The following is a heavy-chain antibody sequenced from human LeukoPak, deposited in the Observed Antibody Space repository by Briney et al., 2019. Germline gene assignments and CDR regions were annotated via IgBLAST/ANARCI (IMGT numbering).Heavy chain of an antibody. Sequence: SETLSLTCTVSGGSIGSGGYYWSWIRQHPGKGLEWIGYIYYSGSTYYNPSLKSRVTISVDTSKNQFSLKLSSVTAADTAVYYCATFNGSYCSSTSCYVFDPWGQGTLVTVSS. J-gene: IGHJ5*02. CDR1: GGSIGSGGYY. V-gene: IGHV4-31*03. D-gene: IGHD2-2*01. CDR2: IYYSGST. CDR3: ATFNGSYCSSTSCYVFDP.